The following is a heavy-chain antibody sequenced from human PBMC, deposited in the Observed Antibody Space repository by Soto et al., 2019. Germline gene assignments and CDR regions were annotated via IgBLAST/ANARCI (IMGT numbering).Heavy chain of an antibody. CDR1: GTSITSYY. D-gene: IGHD1-26*01. CDR2: VYYSGTT. J-gene: IGHJ4*02. CDR3: ARDIDDGRWGY. V-gene: IGHV4-59*01. Sequence: SETLSLTCTVSGTSITSYYWSWLRQPPGKQLEWIGYVYYSGTTNYNPSLKSRVTISIDTSKTQFSLRLSSVTAADTAVYYCARDIDDGRWGYWGQGALVTVSS.